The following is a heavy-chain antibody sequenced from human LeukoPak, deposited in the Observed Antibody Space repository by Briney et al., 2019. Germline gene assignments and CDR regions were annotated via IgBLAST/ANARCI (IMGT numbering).Heavy chain of an antibody. J-gene: IGHJ4*02. D-gene: IGHD3-22*01. CDR2: LSGDGGST. V-gene: IGHV3-43*02. Sequence: GGSLRLSCAASGLTFDDYAMHWARQAPGKALEYVSLLSGDGGSTYYADSVKGRFTISRDNNKNSLYLQMNRLRTEDTALYYCAKGRLITMIANWGQGTLVTVSS. CDR1: GLTFDDYA. CDR3: AKGRLITMIAN.